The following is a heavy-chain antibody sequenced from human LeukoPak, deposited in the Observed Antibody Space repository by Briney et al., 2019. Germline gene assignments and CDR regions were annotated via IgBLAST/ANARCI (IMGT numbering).Heavy chain of an antibody. CDR3: ARGIVVPAARFDP. D-gene: IGHD2-2*01. Sequence: WETLSLTCTVSGGSISSYYWSWIRQPPGKGLEWIGYIYYSGSTNYNPSLKSRVTISVDTSKNQFSLKLSSVTAVDTAVYYCARGIVVPAARFDPWGQGTLVTVSS. V-gene: IGHV4-59*01. CDR1: GGSISSYY. CDR2: IYYSGST. J-gene: IGHJ5*02.